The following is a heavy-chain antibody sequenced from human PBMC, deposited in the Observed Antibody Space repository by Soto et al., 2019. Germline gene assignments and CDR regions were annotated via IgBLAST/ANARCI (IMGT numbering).Heavy chain of an antibody. J-gene: IGHJ2*01. CDR1: GFTVSINY. CDR3: ARAGVDILTGHMYWYFDL. CDR2: IYSGGTT. Sequence: EVQLVETGGGLIQPGGSLRLSCAASGFTVSINYISWVRQAPGKGLEWVSVIYSGGTTYYADSVKGRFTISRDDSKNTLYLQMNSLRAEDTAVYYWARAGVDILTGHMYWYFDLWGRGTLVTVSS. D-gene: IGHD3-9*01. V-gene: IGHV3-53*02.